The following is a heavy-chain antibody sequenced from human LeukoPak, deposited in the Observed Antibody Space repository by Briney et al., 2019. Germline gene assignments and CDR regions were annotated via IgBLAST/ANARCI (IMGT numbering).Heavy chain of an antibody. V-gene: IGHV1-8*01. CDR3: AREAYAQPIYYYYYYGMDV. CDR2: MNPKNGHT. CDR1: GYTFTNYD. J-gene: IGHJ6*02. Sequence: GASVKVSCKASGYTFTNYDINWVRQATGQGLEWMGWMNPKNGHTGYAQKIQGRVTMTRDTSISTAYMELSSLRSEDTAVYYCAREAYAQPIYYYYYYGMDVWGQGTTVTVSS. D-gene: IGHD2-2*01.